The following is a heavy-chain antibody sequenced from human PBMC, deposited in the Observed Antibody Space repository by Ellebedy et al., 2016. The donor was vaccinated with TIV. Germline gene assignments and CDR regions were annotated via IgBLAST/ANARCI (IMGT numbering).Heavy chain of an antibody. CDR2: IYYSGST. J-gene: IGHJ3*02. Sequence: MPSETLSLTCAFYGGSFSGYYWSWIRQPPGKELEWIGYIYYSGSTNYNPSLKSRVTISVDTSKNQFSLKLNSVTAADTAVYYCARSYWDDAFDIWGQGTMVTVSS. CDR3: ARSYWDDAFDI. D-gene: IGHD2-8*02. V-gene: IGHV4-59*08. CDR1: GGSFSGYY.